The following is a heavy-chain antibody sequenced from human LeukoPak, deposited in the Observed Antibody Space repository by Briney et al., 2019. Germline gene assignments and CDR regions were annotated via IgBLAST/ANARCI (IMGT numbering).Heavy chain of an antibody. CDR2: INPNSGGT. J-gene: IGHJ5*02. CDR3: ARDYGGNSAWFDP. Sequence: APVKVSCKASGYTFTSYHMHWVRQAPGQGLEWMGWINPNSGGTNYAQKFQGRVTMTRDTSISTAYMELSRLRSDDTAVYYCARDYGGNSAWFDPWGQGTLVTVSS. V-gene: IGHV1-2*02. CDR1: GYTFTSYH. D-gene: IGHD4-23*01.